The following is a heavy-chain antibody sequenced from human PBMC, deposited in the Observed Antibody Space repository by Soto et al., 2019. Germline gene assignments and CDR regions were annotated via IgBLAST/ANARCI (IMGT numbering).Heavy chain of an antibody. CDR2: IDYIGRA. CDR1: GGSISSDNYF. CDR3: AREVKSAAASDALDI. Sequence: TSETLSLTCTVSGGSISSDNYFWSWIRQHPGKGLEWIGYIDYIGRAYYNPSLKSRVTTSVDTSKNQFSLRLSSVTAADTATYYCAREVKSAAASDALDIWGQGTVVTVSS. D-gene: IGHD2-15*01. J-gene: IGHJ3*02. V-gene: IGHV4-31*03.